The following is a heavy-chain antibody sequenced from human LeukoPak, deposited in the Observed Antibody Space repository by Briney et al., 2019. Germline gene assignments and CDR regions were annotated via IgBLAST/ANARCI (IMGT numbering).Heavy chain of an antibody. CDR1: GFTFSSYS. Sequence: PGGSLRLSCAASGFTFSSYSMNWVRQAPGKGLEWVSSISSSSSYIYYADSVKGRFTISRDNAKNSLYLQMNSLRAEDTAVYYCTRSPAVDCGGDCWGQGTLVIVSS. CDR3: TRSPAVDCGGDC. V-gene: IGHV3-21*01. J-gene: IGHJ4*02. D-gene: IGHD2-21*01. CDR2: ISSSSSYI.